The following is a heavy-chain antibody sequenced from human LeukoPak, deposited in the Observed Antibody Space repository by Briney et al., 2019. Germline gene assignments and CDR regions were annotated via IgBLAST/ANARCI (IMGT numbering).Heavy chain of an antibody. D-gene: IGHD2-8*01. Sequence: GRSLRLSCAASGFTFDDYAMHWVRQAPGKGLVWVSRINGDGTSTTYADSVKGRFTISRDNAKNTLYLQMNSLRAEDTAVYYCARVDVLSGGWGQGTLVTVSS. CDR3: ARVDVLSGG. CDR2: INGDGTST. CDR1: GFTFDDYA. V-gene: IGHV3-74*03. J-gene: IGHJ4*02.